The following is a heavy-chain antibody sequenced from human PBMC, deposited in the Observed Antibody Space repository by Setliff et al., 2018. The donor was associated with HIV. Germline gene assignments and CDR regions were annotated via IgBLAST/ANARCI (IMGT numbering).Heavy chain of an antibody. D-gene: IGHD6-6*01. CDR1: GYTLTELS. V-gene: IGHV1-24*01. Sequence: VASVKVSCKVSGYTLTELSRHWVRQAPGKGLEWMGSFDPKDGKTRYAQKFQGRVTMTEDTSTDTAYMELSSLRSEDTAVYYYVTGSAARPFDYWGQGTLGTVSS. CDR2: FDPKDGKT. J-gene: IGHJ4*02. CDR3: VTGSAARPFDY.